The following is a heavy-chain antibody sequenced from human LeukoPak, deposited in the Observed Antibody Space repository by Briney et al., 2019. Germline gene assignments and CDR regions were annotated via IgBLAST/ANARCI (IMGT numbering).Heavy chain of an antibody. Sequence: GGSLRLSCAASGFTFSSAWMSWVRQAPGKGLEWVGRIKTKSDDWTTDYTAPVKGRFTISRDDSKNTLYLQMNSLKIEDTAVYYCTAKRGGGDGWGQGTLVTVSS. CDR1: GFTFSSAW. V-gene: IGHV3-15*01. CDR3: TAKRGGGDG. J-gene: IGHJ4*02. D-gene: IGHD3-16*01. CDR2: IKTKSDDWTT.